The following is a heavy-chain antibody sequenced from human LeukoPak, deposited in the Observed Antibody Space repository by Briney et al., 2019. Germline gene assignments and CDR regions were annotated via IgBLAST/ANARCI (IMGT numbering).Heavy chain of an antibody. CDR2: ISAYNGNT. V-gene: IGHV1-18*01. J-gene: IGHJ4*02. D-gene: IGHD4-23*01. CDR3: ARDLTYGGHNVDY. CDR1: GYTFTSYG. Sequence: GASVKASCKASGYTFTSYGISWVRQAPGQGLEWMGWISAYNGNTNYPQKFQGRVTMTTDTSTSTAYMELRSLRSDDTAVYYCARDLTYGGHNVDYWGQGTLVTVSS.